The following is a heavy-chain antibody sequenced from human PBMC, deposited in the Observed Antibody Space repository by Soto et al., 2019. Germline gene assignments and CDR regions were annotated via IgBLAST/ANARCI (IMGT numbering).Heavy chain of an antibody. Sequence: GSLRLSCAASGFTFSDYGMHWVRQAPGEGLQWVAVIWFDGSNEHYADSVKGRSTISRDNSKNTLYLQMYSLRAGDTAVYYCARGSLYCTSTSCSYGMDVWGEGTTVTV. CDR3: ARGSLYCTSTSCSYGMDV. D-gene: IGHD2-8*01. CDR1: GFTFSDYG. CDR2: IWFDGSNE. J-gene: IGHJ6*02. V-gene: IGHV3-33*01.